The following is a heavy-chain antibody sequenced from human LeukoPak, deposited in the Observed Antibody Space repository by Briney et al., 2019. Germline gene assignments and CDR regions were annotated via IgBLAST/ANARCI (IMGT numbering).Heavy chain of an antibody. Sequence: GGSLRLSCAASGFTFSSYSMNWVRQAPGKGLEWVSSISSSSSYIYYADSVKGRFTISRDNAKNSLYLQMNSLRAEDTAVYYCARDHIAVAGPFDYWGQGTLSPSPQ. CDR3: ARDHIAVAGPFDY. CDR2: ISSSSSYI. CDR1: GFTFSSYS. V-gene: IGHV3-21*01. D-gene: IGHD6-19*01. J-gene: IGHJ4*02.